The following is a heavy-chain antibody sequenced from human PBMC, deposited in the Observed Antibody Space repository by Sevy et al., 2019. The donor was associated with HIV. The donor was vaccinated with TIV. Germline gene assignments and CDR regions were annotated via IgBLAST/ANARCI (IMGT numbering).Heavy chain of an antibody. D-gene: IGHD3-22*01. CDR1: GFTFSSYA. CDR2: ISDSGGNT. Sequence: GGSLRLSCAASGFTFSSYAMSWVRQAPEKGLEWVSVISDSGGNTYYADSVKGRFTISRDNSRNTLYLQMNSLRAEDTAVYYCAKDPPTHNYYGSSGYFDNWGQGTLLTVSS. V-gene: IGHV3-23*01. J-gene: IGHJ5*02. CDR3: AKDPPTHNYYGSSGYFDN.